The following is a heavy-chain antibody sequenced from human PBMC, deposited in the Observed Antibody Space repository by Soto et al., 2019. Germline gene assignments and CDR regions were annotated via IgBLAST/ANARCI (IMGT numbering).Heavy chain of an antibody. CDR1: GFTFDDYA. CDR2: INWNSGSM. CDR3: AKGGIIGTSDAFDV. V-gene: IGHV3-9*01. D-gene: IGHD1-20*01. J-gene: IGHJ3*01. Sequence: EVGLVESGGGLAQPGRSLRLSCAASGFTFDDYAMHWVRQAPGKGLQWVAGINWNSGSMGYADSVKGRFTISRDNAKNSLYLQMNSLRVEDTALYYCAKGGIIGTSDAFDVWGQGTMVTVSS.